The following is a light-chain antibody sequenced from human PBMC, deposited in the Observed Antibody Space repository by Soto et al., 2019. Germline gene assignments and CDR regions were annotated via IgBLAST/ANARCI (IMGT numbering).Light chain of an antibody. Sequence: QSVLTQPASVSGSPGQSITSSCTGTSSDVGGYNYVSWYQQHPGKAPKLMIHGVTNRPSGVSDRFSGSKSGNTASLTISGLQAEDEADYYCSSYASTSPYVFGTGTKVTVL. CDR3: SSYASTSPYV. CDR2: GVT. CDR1: SSDVGGYNY. J-gene: IGLJ1*01. V-gene: IGLV2-14*01.